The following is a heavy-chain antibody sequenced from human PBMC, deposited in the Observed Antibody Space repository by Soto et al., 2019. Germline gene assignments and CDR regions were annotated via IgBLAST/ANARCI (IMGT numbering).Heavy chain of an antibody. D-gene: IGHD3-3*01. CDR2: IHSSSSWE. J-gene: IGHJ6*04. CDR1: GCTVSTHS. Sequence: EVQLVESGGGLVQPGGCLKLSCAASGCTVSTHSMNGVRQAPGRGLEWVSYIHSSSSWEVYADSVRGRFTVSRDNAKNSLYLQMSSLRAEDTAVYYCVFDFWLVPTVWGKGTTVTVSS. V-gene: IGHV3-48*01. CDR3: VFDFWLVPTV.